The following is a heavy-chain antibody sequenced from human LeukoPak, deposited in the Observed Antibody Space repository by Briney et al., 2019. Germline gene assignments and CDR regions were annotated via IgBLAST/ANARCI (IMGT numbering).Heavy chain of an antibody. D-gene: IGHD6-13*01. CDR2: IYTSGST. J-gene: IGHJ3*02. CDR3: ARDRSYSSSWLAGLYAFDI. V-gene: IGHV4-61*02. CDR1: GGSISSGSYY. Sequence: SETLSLTCTVSGGSISSGSYYWSWIRQPAGKGLEWIGRIYTSGSTNYNPSLKSRVTMSVDTSKNQFSLKLSSVTAADTAVYYCARDRSYSSSWLAGLYAFDIWGQGTMVTVSS.